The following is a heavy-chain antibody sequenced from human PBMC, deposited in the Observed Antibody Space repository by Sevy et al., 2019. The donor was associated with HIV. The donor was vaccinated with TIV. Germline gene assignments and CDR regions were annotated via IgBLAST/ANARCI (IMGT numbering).Heavy chain of an antibody. CDR1: GFTFSSYG. D-gene: IGHD3-16*02. J-gene: IGHJ4*02. Sequence: GSLRLSCAASGFTFSSYGMHWVRQAPGKGLEWVAVIWYDGSNKYYADSVKGRFTISRDNSKNTLYLQMNSLRAEDTAVYYCARDGYYDYVWGSYRYTYYFDYWGQGTLVTVSS. CDR2: IWYDGSNK. CDR3: ARDGYYDYVWGSYRYTYYFDY. V-gene: IGHV3-33*01.